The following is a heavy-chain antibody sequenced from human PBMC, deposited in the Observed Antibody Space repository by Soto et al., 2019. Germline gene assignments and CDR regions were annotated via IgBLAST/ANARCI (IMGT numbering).Heavy chain of an antibody. D-gene: IGHD6-6*01. CDR3: VRGDVAARLQS. Sequence: PSETLSLTCAVYGDSLSGYYWSWIRQPPGKGLEWIGEISHNGDTSYNPSLKSRVTISVDTSKNQCSLRLTSVTAADTAVYYCVRGDVAARLQSWGQGTRVTVS. CDR2: ISHNGDT. J-gene: IGHJ5*02. V-gene: IGHV4-34*01. CDR1: GDSLSGYY.